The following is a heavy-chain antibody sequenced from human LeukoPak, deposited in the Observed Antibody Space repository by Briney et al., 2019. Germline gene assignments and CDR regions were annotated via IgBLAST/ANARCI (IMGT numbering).Heavy chain of an antibody. V-gene: IGHV3-33*01. D-gene: IGHD1-14*01. CDR3: TRYNNDHFDY. CDR1: GFTFGGYG. CDR2: IAYDGSRA. Sequence: GGSLRLSCAGSGFTFGGYGMHWFRQTPGKRLEWVAVIAYDGSRAFYADSVKGRFTISRDNSKNTMSVQMDDLRAEDTAVYYCTRYNNDHFDYWGQGTLVTVSS. J-gene: IGHJ4*02.